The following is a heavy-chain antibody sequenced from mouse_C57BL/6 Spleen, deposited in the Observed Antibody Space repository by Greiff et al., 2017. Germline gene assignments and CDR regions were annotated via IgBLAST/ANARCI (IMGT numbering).Heavy chain of an antibody. J-gene: IGHJ4*01. V-gene: IGHV5-6*02. CDR2: ISSGGSYT. Sequence: DVKLVESGGDLVKPGGSLKLSCAASGFTFSSYGMSWVRQTPDKRLEWVATISSGGSYTYYPDSVKGRFTISRDNAKNTLYLQMSSLKSEDTAMYYCARHDGYLYAMDYWGQGTSVTVSS. D-gene: IGHD2-3*01. CDR3: ARHDGYLYAMDY. CDR1: GFTFSSYG.